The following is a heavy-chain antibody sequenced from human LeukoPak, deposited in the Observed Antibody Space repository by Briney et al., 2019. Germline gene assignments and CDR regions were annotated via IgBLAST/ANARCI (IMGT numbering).Heavy chain of an antibody. CDR2: IYYSGAT. CDR1: GGSISSGDHY. CDR3: ARDREWLLLGDWYFDL. V-gene: IGHV4-30-4*01. Sequence: SETLSLTCTVSGGSISSGDHYWSWIRQPPGKGLEWIGYIYYSGATYYNPSLKSRLSTSIDTSKNQFSLRLSSVTAADTAVYYCARDREWLLLGDWYFDLWGRGTLVTVSS. J-gene: IGHJ2*01. D-gene: IGHD3-22*01.